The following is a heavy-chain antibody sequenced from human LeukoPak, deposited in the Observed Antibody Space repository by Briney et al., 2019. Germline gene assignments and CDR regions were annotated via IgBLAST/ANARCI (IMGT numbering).Heavy chain of an antibody. J-gene: IGHJ4*02. CDR3: AKDQGWMLRGGCLEY. D-gene: IGHD2-8*01. CDR1: GFTFSSYG. Sequence: HAGGSLRLSCAASGFTFSSYGMHWVRQAPGKGLEWVAFIRLDGTNKDYADSVKGRFTISRDNFKNTLDLQMNSLRIEDTAVYYCAKDQGWMLRGGCLEYWGQGTLVTVSS. CDR2: IRLDGTNK. V-gene: IGHV3-30*02.